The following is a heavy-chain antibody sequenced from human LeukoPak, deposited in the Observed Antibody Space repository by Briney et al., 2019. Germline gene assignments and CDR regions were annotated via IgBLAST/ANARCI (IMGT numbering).Heavy chain of an antibody. Sequence: GESLKISCKGSGYSFTSYWIGWVRQMPGKGLEWMGIIYPGDSDTRYSPSFQGQVTISADKSISTAYLQWSSLKASDTAMYYCARNPDGSGSYQGYGMDVWGQGTTVTVSS. CDR2: IYPGDSDT. D-gene: IGHD3-10*01. CDR1: GYSFTSYW. CDR3: ARNPDGSGSYQGYGMDV. J-gene: IGHJ6*02. V-gene: IGHV5-51*01.